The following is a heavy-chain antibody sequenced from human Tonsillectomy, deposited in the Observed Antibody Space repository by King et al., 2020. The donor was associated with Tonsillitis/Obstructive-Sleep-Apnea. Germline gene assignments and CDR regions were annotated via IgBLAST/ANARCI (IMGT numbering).Heavy chain of an antibody. CDR2: IDWDDDK. V-gene: IGHV2-70*11. D-gene: IGHD3-10*01. J-gene: IGHJ5*02. Sequence: RVTLKESGPALVKPTQTLTLTCTFSGFSLSTSGMCVSWIRQPPGKALEWLARIDWDDDKYYSTSLKTRLTISKDTSQNQVVLTMTIMDPVDTATYYCARIHSRGNWFDPWGQGTLVTVSS. CDR1: GFSLSTSGMC. CDR3: ARIHSRGNWFDP.